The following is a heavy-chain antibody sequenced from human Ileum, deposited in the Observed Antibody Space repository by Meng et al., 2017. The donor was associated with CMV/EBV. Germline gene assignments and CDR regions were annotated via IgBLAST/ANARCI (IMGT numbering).Heavy chain of an antibody. CDR3: ARESVNLVTDS. J-gene: IGHJ4*02. CDR1: GFTFSSYF. D-gene: IGHD5-18*01. CDR2: ITSSSSYI. V-gene: IGHV3-21*01. Sequence: GESLKISCAGSGFTFSSYFMNWVRQPPGKGLEWVSSITSSSSYIFYADSVKGRFTISRDNAKNSLYLQMNSLRAEDTAVYYCARESVNLVTDSWGQGMLVTVSS.